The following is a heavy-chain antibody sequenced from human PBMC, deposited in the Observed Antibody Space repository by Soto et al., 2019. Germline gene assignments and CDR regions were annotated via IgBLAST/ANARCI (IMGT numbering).Heavy chain of an antibody. Sequence: QVQLVQSGAEVKKPGSSVKVSCKASGGTFSSYAISWVRQAPGQGLEWMGGIIPIFGTANYAQKFQGRVTITADESTSTAYMELSNLRSEDTAVYYCASMGATDLPYYFDYWGQGTLVTVSS. CDR3: ASMGATDLPYYFDY. CDR1: GGTFSSYA. D-gene: IGHD1-26*01. J-gene: IGHJ4*02. V-gene: IGHV1-69*01. CDR2: IIPIFGTA.